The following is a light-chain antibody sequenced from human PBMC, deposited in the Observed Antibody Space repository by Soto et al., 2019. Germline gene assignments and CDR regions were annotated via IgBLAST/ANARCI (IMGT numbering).Light chain of an antibody. Sequence: ALTQPPSASGSPGQSVAISCTGTSSDVGGYNYVSWYRQHPGKAPKLMIYEVNKRPSGVPDRFSGSKSGNTASLTVSGLQAEDEADYYCSSYAGSSNVFGTGTKVTVL. CDR1: SSDVGGYNY. CDR2: EVN. V-gene: IGLV2-8*01. J-gene: IGLJ1*01. CDR3: SSYAGSSNV.